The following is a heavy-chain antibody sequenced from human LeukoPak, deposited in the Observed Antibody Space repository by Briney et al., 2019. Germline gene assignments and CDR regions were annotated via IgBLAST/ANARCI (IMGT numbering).Heavy chain of an antibody. Sequence: GGSLRLSCAASGFTFSDYYMSWIRQAPGKGLEWVSYISSSSSYTNYADSVKGRFTISRDNAKNSLYLQMNSLRAEDTAEYYCARDCSSTSCSDDAFDIWGQGTMVTVSS. D-gene: IGHD2-2*01. CDR2: ISSSSSYT. V-gene: IGHV3-11*06. J-gene: IGHJ3*02. CDR1: GFTFSDYY. CDR3: ARDCSSTSCSDDAFDI.